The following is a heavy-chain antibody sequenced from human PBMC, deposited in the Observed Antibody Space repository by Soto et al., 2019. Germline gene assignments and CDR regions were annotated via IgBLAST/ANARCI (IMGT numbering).Heavy chain of an antibody. Sequence: EVQLVESGGGLVLPGGSLRLSCAASGITVSSNYMSWVRQAPGKGLEWVSVIYSGGSTYYADSVKGRFTISRDNSKNTVYVQMNSLRAEDTAVYYCGRDFYYPGSGTMGGYFAYWGQGTLVTVSS. CDR2: IYSGGST. D-gene: IGHD3-10*01. CDR3: GRDFYYPGSGTMGGYFAY. CDR1: GITVSSNY. J-gene: IGHJ4*02. V-gene: IGHV3-66*01.